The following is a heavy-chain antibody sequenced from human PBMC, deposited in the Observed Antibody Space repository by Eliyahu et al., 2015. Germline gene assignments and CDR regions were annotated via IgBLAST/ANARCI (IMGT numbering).Heavy chain of an antibody. CDR2: INWSAGST. J-gene: IGHJ4*02. CDR1: XFTFDDYG. Sequence: EVRLXESGXGGVXPGGSXRLSCAASXFTFDDYGMSWVRQIPGKGLEWVSGINWSAGSTGYADSVKGRFIISRDNVDNSLYLQMNSLRVEDTAFYHCTRSLSGSSWHSPAGFWGQGTL. V-gene: IGHV3-20*01. CDR3: TRSLSGSSWHSPAGF. D-gene: IGHD2-15*01.